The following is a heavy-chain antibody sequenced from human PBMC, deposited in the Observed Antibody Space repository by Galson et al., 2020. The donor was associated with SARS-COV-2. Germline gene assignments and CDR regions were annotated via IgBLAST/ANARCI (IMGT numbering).Heavy chain of an antibody. J-gene: IGHJ4*02. CDR1: GFSXXXYA. D-gene: IGHD3-22*01. CDR3: AKVRIVMIVVADDFDY. Sequence: GGSLRLSCAASGFSXXXYAMXXXXXXXXXXXXXXXXXXXXXGXXNYADSVKGRFTISRDNSKNTLYLQMNSLRAEDTAVYYCAKVRIVMIVVADDFDYWGQGTLVTVSS. CDR2: XXXXXGXX. V-gene: IGHV3-23*01.